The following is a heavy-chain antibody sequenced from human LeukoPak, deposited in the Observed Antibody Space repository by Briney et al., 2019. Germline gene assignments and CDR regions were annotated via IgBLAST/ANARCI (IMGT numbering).Heavy chain of an antibody. CDR1: GGSITTGTYY. CDR2: IYTSGST. CDR3: AREGFGRYCSSTSCYWFDP. Sequence: SQTLSLTCTVSGGSITTGTYYWSWIRQPAGKGLEWIGRIYTSGSTNYNPSLKSRVTISVDTSKNQFSLNLTSMTAADTAVYYCAREGFGRYCSSTSCYWFDPWGQGTLVTVSS. V-gene: IGHV4-61*02. J-gene: IGHJ5*02. D-gene: IGHD2-2*01.